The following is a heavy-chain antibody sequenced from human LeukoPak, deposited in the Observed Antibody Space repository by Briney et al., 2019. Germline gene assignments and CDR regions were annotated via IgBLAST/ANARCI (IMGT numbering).Heavy chain of an antibody. Sequence: SVKVSCKASGGTFSSYAISWVRQAPGQGLEWMGGIIPIFGTANYAQKFQGRVTITADESTSTAYMELSSLRSEDTAVYYCARDLGAAQLYYYYGMDVWGQGTTVTVSS. D-gene: IGHD6-6*01. CDR2: IIPIFGTA. V-gene: IGHV1-69*01. J-gene: IGHJ6*02. CDR1: GGTFSSYA. CDR3: ARDLGAAQLYYYYGMDV.